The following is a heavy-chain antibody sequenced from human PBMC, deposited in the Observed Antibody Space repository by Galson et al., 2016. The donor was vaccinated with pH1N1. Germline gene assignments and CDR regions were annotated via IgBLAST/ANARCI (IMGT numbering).Heavy chain of an antibody. Sequence: SLRLSCAAAGFTFGHYGMHWVRQVPGKGLEWVSGINWNSKTRAYGDPVRGRFTISRDNAKNSLYLQMNSLRPEDTALYYCVTDSGDGDRNLVPHDAFDIWGQGTMVIVSS. J-gene: IGHJ3*02. CDR1: GFTFGHYG. CDR2: INWNSKTR. V-gene: IGHV3-9*01. D-gene: IGHD4-17*01. CDR3: VTDSGDGDRNLVPHDAFDI.